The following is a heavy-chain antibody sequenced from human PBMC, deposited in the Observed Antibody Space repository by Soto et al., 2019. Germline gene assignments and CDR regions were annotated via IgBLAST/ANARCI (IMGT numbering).Heavy chain of an antibody. CDR1: GGSFSGYY. CDR2: INHSGST. Sequence: PSETLSLTCAVYGGSFSGYYWSWIRQPPGKGLEWIGEINHSGSTNYNPSLKSRVTISVDTSKNQFSLRLSSVTAADTAVYYRARGLGRPTRQRVTIFGVVTINWFDPWGQGTLVTVSS. CDR3: ARGLGRPTRQRVTIFGVVTINWFDP. J-gene: IGHJ5*02. V-gene: IGHV4-34*01. D-gene: IGHD3-3*01.